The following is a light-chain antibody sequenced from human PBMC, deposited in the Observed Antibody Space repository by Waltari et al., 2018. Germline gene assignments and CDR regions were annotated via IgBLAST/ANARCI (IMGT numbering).Light chain of an antibody. CDR1: SSDVGGYNY. J-gene: IGLJ3*02. CDR3: SSYTSSNTWV. Sequence: QSALTQPASVSGSPGQSITISCTGTSSDVGGYNYVSWHQQHPGKVPKLMIYDVTNRPSGVSNRVSGSKSGNTASLTISGLQAEDEADYYCSSYTSSNTWVFGGGTKLTVL. V-gene: IGLV2-14*03. CDR2: DVT.